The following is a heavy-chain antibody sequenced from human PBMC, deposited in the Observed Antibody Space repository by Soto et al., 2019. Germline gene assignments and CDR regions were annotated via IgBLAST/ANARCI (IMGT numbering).Heavy chain of an antibody. CDR1: GFTFSNYW. J-gene: IGHJ4*02. D-gene: IGHD5-12*01. Sequence: EVQLVESGGGFVQPGGSLRLSCAASGFTFSNYWMSWVRQAPGKGLEWVANIKQDGTEKNYVDSVRGRFTISRDNPKNSLALQMSSLTAQDTAVYYCASVAIWGQGALVTVSS. V-gene: IGHV3-7*01. CDR3: ASVAI. CDR2: IKQDGTEK.